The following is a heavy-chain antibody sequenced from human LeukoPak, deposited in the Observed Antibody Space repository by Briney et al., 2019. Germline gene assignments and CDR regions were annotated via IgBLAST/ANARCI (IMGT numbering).Heavy chain of an antibody. CDR3: ARDRAASSSGRTYNWFDP. D-gene: IGHD6-25*01. V-gene: IGHV1-69*05. CDR2: IIPIFGTA. Sequence: SVKVSCKASGGTFSSYAISWVRQAPGQGLEWMGGIIPIFGTANYAQKFQGRVTITTDESTSTAYMELSSLRSEDTAVYYCARDRAASSSGRTYNWFDPWGQGTLVTVSS. J-gene: IGHJ5*02. CDR1: GGTFSSYA.